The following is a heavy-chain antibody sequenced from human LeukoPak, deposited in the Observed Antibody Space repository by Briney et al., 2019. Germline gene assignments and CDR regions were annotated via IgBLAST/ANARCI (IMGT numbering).Heavy chain of an antibody. D-gene: IGHD3-3*01. J-gene: IGHJ4*02. CDR1: GFTFSSYS. Sequence: GGSLRLSCAASGFTFSSYSINWVRQAPGPGLDRPSYTTPTTRPIYPHDSVKGRFTISRDNAKNSLYLQMNSLRAEDTAVYYCARELSYYDFWSGYYDPSPYFDYWGQGTLVTVSS. V-gene: IGHV3-48*01. CDR3: ARELSYYDFWSGYYDPSPYFDY. CDR2: TTPTTRPI.